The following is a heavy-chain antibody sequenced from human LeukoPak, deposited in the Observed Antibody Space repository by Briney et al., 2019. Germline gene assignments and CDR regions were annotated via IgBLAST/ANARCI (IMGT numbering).Heavy chain of an antibody. V-gene: IGHV3-23*01. CDR1: GFTFSSYA. Sequence: GGSLRLSCAASGFTFSSYAISWVRQAPGKGLEWVSAISGGGGSTYYADSVKGRFTISRDNAKNSLYLQMNSLRAEDTAVYYCASGWLDAFDIWGGGPMVTVS. CDR2: ISGGGGST. J-gene: IGHJ3*02. CDR3: ASGWLDAFDI. D-gene: IGHD6-19*01.